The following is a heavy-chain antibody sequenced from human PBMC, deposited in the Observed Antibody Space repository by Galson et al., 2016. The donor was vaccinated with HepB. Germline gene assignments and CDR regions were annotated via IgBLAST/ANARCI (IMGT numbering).Heavy chain of an antibody. J-gene: IGHJ4*02. CDR1: GXXFSXXX. Sequence: SLXXXCAGSGXXFSXXXMTXXXQAXXKGLXXLSXXRTTGSXTNYADSVRGRFTISRDNAKNSVYLQMNNLRTAXXAVYYCTRDPXXGDFWGQGTLXPVSS. CDR2: XRTTGSXT. V-gene: IGHV3-11*06. CDR3: TRDPXXGDF.